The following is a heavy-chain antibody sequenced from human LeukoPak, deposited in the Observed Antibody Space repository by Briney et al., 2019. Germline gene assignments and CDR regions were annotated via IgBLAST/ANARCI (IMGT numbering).Heavy chain of an antibody. CDR3: ARGNYGGNWYYFDY. D-gene: IGHD4-23*01. J-gene: IGHJ4*02. Sequence: GGSLRLSCAASGFTFSSYGMHWVRQAPGKGLEWVAVIWYDGSNKYYADSVKGRFTISRDNSKNTLYLQMNSLRAEDTAVYYCARGNYGGNWYYFDYWGQGTLVTVSS. V-gene: IGHV3-33*08. CDR1: GFTFSSYG. CDR2: IWYDGSNK.